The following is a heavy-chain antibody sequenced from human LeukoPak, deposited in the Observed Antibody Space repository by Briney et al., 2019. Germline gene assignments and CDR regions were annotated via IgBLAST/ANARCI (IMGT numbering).Heavy chain of an antibody. V-gene: IGHV3-53*01. CDR2: VYSGGST. CDR3: ASDLDYSTDAFDI. J-gene: IGHJ3*02. Sequence: GGSLRLSCAASGFTVSSNYMSWVRQAPGKGLEWVSVVYSGGSTYYADSVKGRFTISRDNAKNSLYLQMNSLRAEDTAVYYCASDLDYSTDAFDIWGQGTMVTVSS. CDR1: GFTVSSNY. D-gene: IGHD3-10*01.